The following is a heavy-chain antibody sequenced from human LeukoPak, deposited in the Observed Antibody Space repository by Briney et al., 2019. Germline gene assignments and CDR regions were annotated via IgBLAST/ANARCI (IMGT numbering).Heavy chain of an antibody. CDR2: IYYSGST. CDR3: ARHDYFDY. CDR1: GGSISSYY. J-gene: IGHJ4*02. Sequence: SETLSLTCTVSGGSISSYYWSWIRQPPGKGLEWIGYIYYSGSTDYNPSLKSRVTISVDTSKNQFSLKLSSVTAADTAVYYCARHDYFDYWGQGTLVTVSS. V-gene: IGHV4-59*01.